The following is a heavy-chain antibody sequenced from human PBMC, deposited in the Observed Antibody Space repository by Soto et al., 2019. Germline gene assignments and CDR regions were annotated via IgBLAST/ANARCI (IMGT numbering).Heavy chain of an antibody. CDR1: GGIFSSYA. Sequence: QAQLVQSGAEVKKPGSSVKVSCKASGGIFSSYAISWVRQAPGQGLEWMGGIIPIFDTADYAQKFQGRVTITADESTNTAYMELSSLRSEDTAVYYCAGHSSGVPGYYYGMDVWGQGTTVTVSS. V-gene: IGHV1-69*12. CDR2: IIPIFDTA. CDR3: AGHSSGVPGYYYGMDV. J-gene: IGHJ6*02. D-gene: IGHD3-22*01.